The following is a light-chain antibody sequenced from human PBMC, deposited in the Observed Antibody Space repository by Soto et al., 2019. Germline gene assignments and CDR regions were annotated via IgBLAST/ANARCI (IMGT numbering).Light chain of an antibody. Sequence: QSALTQPASVSGSPGQSITISCTGTSSDVGSYNYVSWYQQYPGKAPQLMIYDVSNRPSGVSYRFSGSKSGNTASLTISGLQAEDEADYYGSSYTTSSTHVVFGGGTKVTVL. CDR1: SSDVGSYNY. J-gene: IGLJ2*01. CDR3: SSYTTSSTHVV. V-gene: IGLV2-14*01. CDR2: DVS.